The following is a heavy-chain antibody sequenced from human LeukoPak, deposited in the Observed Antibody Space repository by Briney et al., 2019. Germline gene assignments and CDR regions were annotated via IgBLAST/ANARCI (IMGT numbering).Heavy chain of an antibody. Sequence: GGSLRLSCAASGLTFSSHWMHWVRQAPGKGLVWVSRITNDGSSTTYADSVKGRSTIFRDNAKNTLYLQMNSLRAEDTAVYYCVRDLGGRSGHWGQGTLVTVSS. V-gene: IGHV3-74*01. CDR3: VRDLGGRSGH. J-gene: IGHJ4*02. D-gene: IGHD1-26*01. CDR1: GLTFSSHW. CDR2: ITNDGSST.